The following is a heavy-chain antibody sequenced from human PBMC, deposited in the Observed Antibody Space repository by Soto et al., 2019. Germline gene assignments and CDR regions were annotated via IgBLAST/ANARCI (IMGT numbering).Heavy chain of an antibody. Sequence: QLHLQESGPGLVKPSETLSLTCTVSGASIRDTAHYWAWIRQPPGKGLEWIGSLYYSGTTYYNPSLESRVTISVDTSKNQFSLRLNSVTAADTAVYHCAGLEWNDIFRFHPWGQGSLVTVSS. D-gene: IGHD1-1*01. CDR3: AGLEWNDIFRFHP. V-gene: IGHV4-39*01. CDR2: LYYSGTT. J-gene: IGHJ5*02. CDR1: GASIRDTAHY.